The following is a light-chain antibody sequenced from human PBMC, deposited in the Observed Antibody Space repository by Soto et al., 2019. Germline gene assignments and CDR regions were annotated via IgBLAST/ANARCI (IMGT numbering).Light chain of an antibody. Sequence: DIRMTQSPSSLSASVGDRVNITCRASKIISTYFSWYQHKPGSAPNLLIYGAYRLQSGVPSRFPGSGSRTDFPLPISIQQTEDSVTYCFQKSNSSPYTFGQGTRLEIK. CDR2: GAY. V-gene: IGKV1-39*01. CDR3: QKSNSSPYT. J-gene: IGKJ2*01. CDR1: KIISTY.